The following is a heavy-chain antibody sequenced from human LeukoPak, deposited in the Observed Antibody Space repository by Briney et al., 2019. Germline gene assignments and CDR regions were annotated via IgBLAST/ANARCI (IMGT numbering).Heavy chain of an antibody. V-gene: IGHV3-66*01. CDR2: IYSGGST. Sequence: GGSLRLSCAASGFTVSSNYMSWVRQAPGKGLEWVSVIYSGGSTYYADSVKGRFTISRDNSKNTLYLQMNSLRAEDTAVYYCAKEVVVVITTPTEAGFDYWGQGTLVTVSS. D-gene: IGHD3-22*01. CDR3: AKEVVVVITTPTEAGFDY. CDR1: GFTVSSNY. J-gene: IGHJ4*02.